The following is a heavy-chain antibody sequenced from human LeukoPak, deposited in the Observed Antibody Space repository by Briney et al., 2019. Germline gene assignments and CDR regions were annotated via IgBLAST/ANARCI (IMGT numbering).Heavy chain of an antibody. CDR2: IYYSGST. J-gene: IGHJ4*02. CDR3: ARDYYDSRGYYYADK. CDR1: GGSISSGAYY. Sequence: PSETLSLTCTVSGGSISSGAYYWSWIRQHPGKGLEWMGNIYYSGSTYYNPSLKSRVTISVDTTKSQFSLKMYSVTAADTAVYYCARDYYDSRGYYYADKWGQGTLVTVSS. D-gene: IGHD3-22*01. V-gene: IGHV4-31*03.